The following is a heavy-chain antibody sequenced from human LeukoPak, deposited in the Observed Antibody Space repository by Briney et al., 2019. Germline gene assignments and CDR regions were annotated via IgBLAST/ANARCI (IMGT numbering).Heavy chain of an antibody. D-gene: IGHD5-24*01. J-gene: IGHJ4*02. Sequence: AASVKVSCKASGYTFTGYYMHWVRQAPGQGLEWMGRINPNSGGTNYAQKFQGRVTMTRDTSVSTAYMELSSLRSEDTAVYYCASFPPPDGYNFGSDYWGQGTLVTVSS. CDR2: INPNSGGT. CDR1: GYTFTGYY. CDR3: ASFPPPDGYNFGSDY. V-gene: IGHV1-2*06.